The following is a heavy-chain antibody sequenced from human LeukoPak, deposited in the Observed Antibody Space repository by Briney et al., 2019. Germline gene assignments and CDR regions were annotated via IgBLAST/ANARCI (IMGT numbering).Heavy chain of an antibody. CDR3: ARGGEWYCSSTSCLNWFDP. J-gene: IGHJ5*02. CDR1: GFTFSSYA. D-gene: IGHD2-2*01. Sequence: PGGSLRLSCAASGFTFSSYAMHWVRQAPGKGLEWVAVISYDGSNKYYADSEKGRFTISRDNSKNTLYLQMNSLRAEDTAVYYCARGGEWYCSSTSCLNWFDPWGQGTLVTVSS. V-gene: IGHV3-30*01. CDR2: ISYDGSNK.